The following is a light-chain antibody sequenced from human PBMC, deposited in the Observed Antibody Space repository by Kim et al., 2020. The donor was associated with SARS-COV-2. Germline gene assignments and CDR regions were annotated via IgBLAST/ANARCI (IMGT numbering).Light chain of an antibody. CDR2: GAS. J-gene: IGKJ1*01. V-gene: IGKV3-20*01. Sequence: EIVLTQSPGTLSLSPGERATLSCRASQSVSSNYLAWYQQKPGQAPRLLIYGASSRATGIPDRFSGSGSGTDFTLTISRLEPEDVAVYYCQQYDRSPWTFGQGTKVDIK. CDR3: QQYDRSPWT. CDR1: QSVSSNY.